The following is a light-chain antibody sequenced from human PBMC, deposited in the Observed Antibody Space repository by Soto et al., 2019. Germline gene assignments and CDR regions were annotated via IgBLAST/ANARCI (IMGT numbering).Light chain of an antibody. J-gene: IGLJ1*01. Sequence: QSALTQPASVSGSPGQSITISCTGTTSDIGDYNYVSWYQHLPDKVPKLIISLVSNRPSGVSNRFSGSKSGNTASLTISGLQAEDEGDYSCTSWGIFGPGTKLTVL. CDR1: TSDIGDYNY. CDR3: TSWGI. CDR2: LVS. V-gene: IGLV2-14*01.